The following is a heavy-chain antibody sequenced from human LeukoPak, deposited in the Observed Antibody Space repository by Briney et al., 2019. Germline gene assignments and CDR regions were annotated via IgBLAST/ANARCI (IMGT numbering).Heavy chain of an antibody. D-gene: IGHD1-26*01. Sequence: GGSLRLSCAASGLTFSSYAMSWVGQAPGKGLEGVSGISGSGDSTNYADSVKGRFTISRDKSKHTLHLQMNSLRAEDTAVYYCAKDTLGATGDYWGQGTLVTVSS. J-gene: IGHJ4*02. CDR1: GLTFSSYA. CDR3: AKDTLGATGDY. V-gene: IGHV3-23*01. CDR2: ISGSGDST.